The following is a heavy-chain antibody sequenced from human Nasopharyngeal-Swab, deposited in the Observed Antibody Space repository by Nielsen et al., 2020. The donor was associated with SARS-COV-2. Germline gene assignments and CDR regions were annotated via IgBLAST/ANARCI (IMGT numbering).Heavy chain of an antibody. CDR1: GDRVPSSSAA. V-gene: IGHV6-1*01. J-gene: IGHJ6*03. CDR2: TYYRSKWYN. CDR3: ARARGAYGDYYYYYYTDV. D-gene: IGHD4-17*01. Sequence: SQTLSLTCAISGDRVPSSSAAWNWIRPSPSRGLEWLGRTYYRSKWYNDYAVSVKSRITINPDTSKNQFSLHLNSVTPEDTAVYYCARARGAYGDYYYYYYTDVWGKGTTVTVSS.